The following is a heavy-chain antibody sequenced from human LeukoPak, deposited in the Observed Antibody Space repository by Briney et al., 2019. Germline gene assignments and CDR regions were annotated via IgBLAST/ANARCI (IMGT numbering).Heavy chain of an antibody. V-gene: IGHV1-69*04. CDR2: IIPILGIA. D-gene: IGHD6-19*01. CDR1: GGTFSSYA. J-gene: IGHJ4*02. CDR3: ASKGGGIAVAGTRGFDY. Sequence: ASVKVSCKASGGTFSSYAISWVRQAPGQGLEWIGRIIPILGIANYAQKFQGRVTITADKSTSTAYMELSSLRSEDTAVYYCASKGGGIAVAGTRGFDYWGQGTLVTVSS.